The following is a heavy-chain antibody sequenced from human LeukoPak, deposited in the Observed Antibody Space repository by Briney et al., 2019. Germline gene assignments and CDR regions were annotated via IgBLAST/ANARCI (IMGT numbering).Heavy chain of an antibody. V-gene: IGHV3-23*01. CDR3: AKISTPIPAAGAMDN. J-gene: IGHJ4*02. CDR1: GFTVSSNY. Sequence: GGSLRLSCAASGFTVSSNYMSWVRQAPGQGLEWVSSISGGGGGTYYANSVKGRLTISRDNSKNTLYLQMNGLRAEDTAVYYCAKISTPIPAAGAMDNWGQGTLVTVSS. CDR2: ISGGGGGT. D-gene: IGHD6-13*01.